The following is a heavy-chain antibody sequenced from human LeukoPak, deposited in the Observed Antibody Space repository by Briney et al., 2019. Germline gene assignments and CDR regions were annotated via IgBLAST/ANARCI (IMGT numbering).Heavy chain of an antibody. Sequence: GGSLRLSCAASGFTFSSYAMSWVRQAPGKGLEWVAVISYDGNSAFYADSVKGRFTISRDTFKNMVYLQMNSLRPEDTAVYYCAKPGISMIVVVTNFDHWGQGTLVTVSS. CDR2: ISYDGNSA. V-gene: IGHV3-30*18. CDR1: GFTFSSYA. J-gene: IGHJ5*02. CDR3: AKPGISMIVVVTNFDH. D-gene: IGHD3-22*01.